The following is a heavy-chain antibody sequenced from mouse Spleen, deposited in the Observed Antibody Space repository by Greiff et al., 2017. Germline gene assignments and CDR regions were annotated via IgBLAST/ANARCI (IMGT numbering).Heavy chain of an antibody. V-gene: IGHV1-76*01. CDR3: ARDDGYLDY. D-gene: IGHD2-3*01. Sequence: VQLQQSGAELVRPGASVKLSCKASGYTFTDYYINWVKQRPGQGLEWIARIYPGSGNTYYNEKFKGKATLTAEKSSSTAYMQLSSLTSEDSAVYFCARDDGYLDYWGQGTTLTVSS. CDR1: GYTFTDYY. J-gene: IGHJ2*01. CDR2: IYPGSGNT.